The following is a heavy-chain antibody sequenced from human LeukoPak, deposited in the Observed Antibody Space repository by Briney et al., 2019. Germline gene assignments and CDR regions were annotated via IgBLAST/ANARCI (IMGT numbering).Heavy chain of an antibody. D-gene: IGHD2-2*01. CDR1: GFTFSSYS. CDR3: ARDPLGYCSSTSCYEIDY. V-gene: IGHV3-21*01. CDR2: ISSSSSYI. Sequence: PGGSLRLSCAASGFTFSSYSMNWVRQAPGKGLEWVSSISSSSSYIYYADSVKGRFTISRDNAKNSLYLQMNSLRAEDTAVYYCARDPLGYCSSTSCYEIDYWGQGTLVTVSS. J-gene: IGHJ4*02.